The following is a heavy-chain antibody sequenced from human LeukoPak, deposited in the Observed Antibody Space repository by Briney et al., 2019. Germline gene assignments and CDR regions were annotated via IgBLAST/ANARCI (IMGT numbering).Heavy chain of an antibody. CDR3: ARDLSVISAKGSAFDI. D-gene: IGHD4-11*01. CDR2: IYYSGST. CDR1: GGSISSGGYY. Sequence: SETLSLTCTVSGGSISSGGYYWSWIRQHPGKGLEWIGYIYYSGSTNYNPSLKSRVTISVETSKNQFSLKLSSVTAADTAVYYCARDLSVISAKGSAFDIWGQGTMVTVSS. J-gene: IGHJ3*02. V-gene: IGHV4-31*03.